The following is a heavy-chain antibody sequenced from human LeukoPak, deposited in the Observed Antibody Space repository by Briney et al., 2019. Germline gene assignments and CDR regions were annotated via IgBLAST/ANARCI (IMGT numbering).Heavy chain of an antibody. CDR2: IYSGGST. CDR3: AKGPPLGDSSGHVFDY. J-gene: IGHJ4*02. V-gene: IGHV3-53*01. D-gene: IGHD3-22*01. CDR1: GFTVSSNY. Sequence: GGSLRLSCAASGFTVSSNYMSWVRQAPGKGLEWVSVIYSGGSTYYADSVKGRFTISRDNSKNTLYLQMNSLRAEDTAVYYCAKGPPLGDSSGHVFDYWGQGTLVTVSS.